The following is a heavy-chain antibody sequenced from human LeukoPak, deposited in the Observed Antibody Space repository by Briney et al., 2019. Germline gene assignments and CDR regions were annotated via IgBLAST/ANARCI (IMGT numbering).Heavy chain of an antibody. Sequence: GGSLRLSCAASGFTFSDYYMSWIRQAPGKGLEWVSYISSSGSTIYYADSVKGRFTISRDNAKNSLYLQMNSLRAEDTAVYYCASSPIAYCGGDCYQPPGYWGQGTLVTVSS. CDR3: ASSPIAYCGGDCYQPPGY. D-gene: IGHD2-21*02. J-gene: IGHJ4*02. CDR2: ISSSGSTI. V-gene: IGHV3-11*01. CDR1: GFTFSDYY.